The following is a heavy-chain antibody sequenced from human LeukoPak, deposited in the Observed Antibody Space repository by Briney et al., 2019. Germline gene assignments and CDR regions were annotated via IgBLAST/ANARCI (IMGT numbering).Heavy chain of an antibody. V-gene: IGHV5-51*01. D-gene: IGHD5-24*01. J-gene: IGHJ4*02. CDR3: ARLISRGTGYNSLDD. CDR2: IYPGDSDI. CDR1: GYRFTTYW. Sequence: GESLKISCKGSGYRFTTYWVGWVRQMPGKGLEWMGIIYPGDSDIRYRPSFRGQVTISADKSISTAYLQWSSLRASDTAMYCCARLISRGTGYNSLDDWGQGTLVTVSS.